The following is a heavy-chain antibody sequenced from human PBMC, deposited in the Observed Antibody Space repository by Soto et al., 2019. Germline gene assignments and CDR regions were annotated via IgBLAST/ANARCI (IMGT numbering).Heavy chain of an antibody. Sequence: PSETLSLTCSISGGSISRYYWSWIRQPPGKGLEWIGYIDYSGSTNYNPSLKSRVTISVDTSKNQFSLKLSSVTAADTGVYYCARDSKRGYSGYDKLDYWGQGTLVTVSS. V-gene: IGHV4-59*01. CDR1: GGSISRYY. CDR2: IDYSGST. J-gene: IGHJ4*02. D-gene: IGHD5-12*01. CDR3: ARDSKRGYSGYDKLDY.